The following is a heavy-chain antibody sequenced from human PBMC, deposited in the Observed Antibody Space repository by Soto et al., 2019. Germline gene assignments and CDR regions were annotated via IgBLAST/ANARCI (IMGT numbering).Heavy chain of an antibody. J-gene: IGHJ5*02. Sequence: SVKVSCKASGFTFTSSAVQWVRQARGQRLEWIGWIVVGSGNTSYAQKFQERVTITRDMSTSTAYMELSSLRSEDTAVYYCAADLPHGGYYGSGSYPRTFDPWGQGTLVTVSS. CDR2: IVVGSGNT. CDR3: AADLPHGGYYGSGSYPRTFDP. D-gene: IGHD3-10*01. CDR1: GFTFTSSA. V-gene: IGHV1-58*01.